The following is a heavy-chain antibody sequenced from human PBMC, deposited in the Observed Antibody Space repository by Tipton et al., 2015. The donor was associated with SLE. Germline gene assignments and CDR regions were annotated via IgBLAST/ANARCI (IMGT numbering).Heavy chain of an antibody. D-gene: IGHD3-22*01. CDR3: TGQDSRGWAH. Sequence: QLVQSGVAVKKAGESLRISCKTSGYIFTSNWIGWVRQMPGKGLEWMGSIFPGDSDTRYSPSFQGQVTISDDESISTVYLQWSRLKASDTAIYYCTGQDSRGWAHWGPGTLVTVSS. CDR2: IFPGDSDT. V-gene: IGHV5-51*01. CDR1: GYIFTSNW. J-gene: IGHJ4*02.